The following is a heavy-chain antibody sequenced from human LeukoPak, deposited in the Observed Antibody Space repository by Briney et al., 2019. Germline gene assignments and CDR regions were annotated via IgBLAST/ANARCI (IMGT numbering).Heavy chain of an antibody. V-gene: IGHV3-23*01. CDR2: ISGSGGST. CDR1: GFTFSSYA. D-gene: IGHD3-22*01. CDR3: ANQDYYDSSGYYHHAIDY. J-gene: IGHJ4*02. Sequence: GGSLRLSCAASGFTFSSYAMSWVRQAPGKGLECVSAISGSGGSTYYADSVKGRFTISRDNSKNTLYLQMNSLRAEDTAVYYCANQDYYDSSGYYHHAIDYWGQGTLVTVSS.